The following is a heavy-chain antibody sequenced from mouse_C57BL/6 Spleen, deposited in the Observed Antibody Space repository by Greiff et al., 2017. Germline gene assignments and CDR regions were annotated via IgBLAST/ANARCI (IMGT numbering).Heavy chain of an antibody. CDR1: GYTFTSYW. J-gene: IGHJ1*03. CDR3: ASSVIYYYGSNHWYFDV. Sequence: VQLQQPGAELVKPGASVKMSCKASGYTFTSYWITWVKQRPGQGLAGIGDIYPGSGSTNYNEKFKSKATLTVDTSSSTAYMQLSSLTSEDSAVYYCASSVIYYYGSNHWYFDVWGTGTTVTVSS. D-gene: IGHD1-1*01. CDR2: IYPGSGST. V-gene: IGHV1-55*01.